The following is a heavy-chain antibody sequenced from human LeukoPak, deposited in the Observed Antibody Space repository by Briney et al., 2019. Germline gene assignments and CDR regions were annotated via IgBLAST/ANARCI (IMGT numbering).Heavy chain of an antibody. CDR2: ISSSSSYI. CDR1: GFTFSSYS. V-gene: IGHV3-21*01. D-gene: IGHD3-22*01. CDR3: ARLYDGSAYHADHFDY. Sequence: GGSLRLSCAASGFTFSSYSMNWVRQAPGKGLEWVSSISSSSSYIYYADSVKGRFTISRDNAKNSLYLQTNSLRAEDTAVYYCARLYDGSAYHADHFDYWGQGTLVIVSS. J-gene: IGHJ4*02.